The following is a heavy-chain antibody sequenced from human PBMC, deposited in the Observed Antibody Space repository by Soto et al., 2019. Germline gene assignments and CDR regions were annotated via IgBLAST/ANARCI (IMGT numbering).Heavy chain of an antibody. Sequence: SETLSLTCTVSGGSISSGDYYWSWIRQPPGKGLEWIGYIYYSGSTYYNPSLKSRVTISVDTSKNQFSLKLCSVTAADTAVYYCARDRVATIFGVAHNHYGMDVWGQGTTVTVSS. CDR2: IYYSGST. CDR3: ARDRVATIFGVAHNHYGMDV. D-gene: IGHD3-3*01. V-gene: IGHV4-30-4*01. CDR1: GGSISSGDYY. J-gene: IGHJ6*02.